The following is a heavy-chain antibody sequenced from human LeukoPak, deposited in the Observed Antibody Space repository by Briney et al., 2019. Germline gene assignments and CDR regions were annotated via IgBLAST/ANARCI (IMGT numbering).Heavy chain of an antibody. J-gene: IGHJ4*02. V-gene: IGHV3-15*01. Sequence: GGSLRLSCAASGFAFNTAYMTWVRQAPGKRLKWVGRVKSKTDGETTDYATPVKGRFTISRDDSKNTLFLQMNSLRTEDTGVYFCATPGGYCTSPSCPFDCWGQGTLVTVSS. D-gene: IGHD2-2*01. CDR3: ATPGGYCTSPSCPFDC. CDR1: GFAFNTAY. CDR2: VKSKTDGETT.